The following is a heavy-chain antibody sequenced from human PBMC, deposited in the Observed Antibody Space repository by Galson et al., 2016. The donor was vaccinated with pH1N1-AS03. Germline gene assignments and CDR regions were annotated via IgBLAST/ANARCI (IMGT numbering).Heavy chain of an antibody. J-gene: IGHJ2*01. Sequence: PALVKPTQTLTLTCDFSGFSLHTNGVGVGWIRQPPGKPLEWLALIYWNSEKRYNPFLKGRLTINKDTSKNQVVLTMTNMSPGDTATYFCARKPTGRMVVTSGVGYFVRWGRGTLVADSS. V-gene: IGHV2-5*01. CDR2: IYWNSEK. CDR1: GFSLHTNGVG. CDR3: ARKPTGRMVVTSGVGYFVR. D-gene: IGHD2-21*02.